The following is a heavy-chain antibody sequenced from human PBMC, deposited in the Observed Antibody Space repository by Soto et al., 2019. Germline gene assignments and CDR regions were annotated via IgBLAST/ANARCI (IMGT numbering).Heavy chain of an antibody. CDR1: GYTFSNFC. J-gene: IGHJ6*02. CDR2: IYPGDSET. V-gene: IGHV5-51*07. Sequence: GESLKLSCKGSGYTFSNFCIGRVNQMHGKGLEWMGFIYPGDSETRYSPTLQGQVTMSVDKSISTAYLQWSSLKAADTAVYFCAREDDGGDRDYYGLDVWGQGTTVTVSS. D-gene: IGHD2-21*02. CDR3: AREDDGGDRDYYGLDV.